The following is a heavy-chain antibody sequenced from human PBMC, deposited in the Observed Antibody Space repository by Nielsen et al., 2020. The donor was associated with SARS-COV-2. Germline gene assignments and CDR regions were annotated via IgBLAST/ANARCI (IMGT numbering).Heavy chain of an antibody. Sequence: WIRQPPGKGLEWVSSISSSSSSYIYYADSVKGRFTISRDNAKNSLYLQMNSLRAEDTAVYYCASSESGPAASGYVGNAFDIWGQGTMVTVSS. CDR3: ASSESGPAASGYVGNAFDI. V-gene: IGHV3-21*01. CDR2: ISSSSSSYI. J-gene: IGHJ3*02. D-gene: IGHD2-2*01.